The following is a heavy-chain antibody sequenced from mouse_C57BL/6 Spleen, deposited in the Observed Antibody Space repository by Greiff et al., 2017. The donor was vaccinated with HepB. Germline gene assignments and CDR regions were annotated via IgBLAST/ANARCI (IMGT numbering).Heavy chain of an antibody. D-gene: IGHD2-5*01. J-gene: IGHJ2*01. Sequence: QVQLQQSGAELVRPGTSVKVSCKASGYAFTNYLIEWVKQRPGQGLEWIGVINPGSGGTNYNEKFKGKATLTADKSSSTAYMQLSSLTSEDTAVYYCTTTSNYGYWGQGTTLTVSS. V-gene: IGHV1-54*01. CDR3: TTTSNYGY. CDR1: GYAFTNYL. CDR2: INPGSGGT.